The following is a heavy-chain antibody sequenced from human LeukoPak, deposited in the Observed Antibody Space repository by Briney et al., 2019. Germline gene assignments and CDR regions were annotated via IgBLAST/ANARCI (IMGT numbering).Heavy chain of an antibody. CDR1: GYSISSGYY. V-gene: IGHV4-38-2*02. CDR3: ARDHPNYYDSSGYIDY. D-gene: IGHD3-22*01. J-gene: IGHJ4*02. CDR2: IYHSGST. Sequence: ESSETLSLTCTVSGYSISSGYYWGWIRQPPGKGLEWIGSIYHSGSTYYNPSLKSRVTISVDTSKNQFSLKLSSVTAADTAVYYCARDHPNYYDSSGYIDYWGQGTLVTVSS.